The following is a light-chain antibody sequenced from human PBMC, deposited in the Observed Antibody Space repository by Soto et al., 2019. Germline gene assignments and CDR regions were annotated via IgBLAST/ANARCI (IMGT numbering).Light chain of an antibody. J-gene: IGLJ3*02. Sequence: QPVLTQSPSASASLGASVKLTCTLSRGHSNYAIAWHQQQPEKGPRCLMKLNSNGSHSKGDGIPDRFSGSSSGAERYLTISSLQSEDEADYYCQTWGTGPWVFGGGTKLTVL. CDR3: QTWGTGPWV. CDR1: RGHSNYA. CDR2: LNSNGSH. V-gene: IGLV4-69*01.